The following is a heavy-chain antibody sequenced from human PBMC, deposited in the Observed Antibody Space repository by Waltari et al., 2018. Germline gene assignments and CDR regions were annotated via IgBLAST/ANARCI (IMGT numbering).Heavy chain of an antibody. D-gene: IGHD3-3*01. CDR1: GYTFSDYG. V-gene: IGHV1-18*01. CDR3: ARERHRLMEEGYLMAIDP. CDR2: ISGKNGDT. Sequence: QVQLVQSGAEVKKPGASVKVSCKASGYTFSDYGISWVRQAPGQGLEWMGWISGKNGDTNHAQKFTGRLIMTEDTSATTVYMELTYLTSDDTAVYYCARERHRLMEEGYLMAIDPWGQGTLVTVSS. J-gene: IGHJ5*02.